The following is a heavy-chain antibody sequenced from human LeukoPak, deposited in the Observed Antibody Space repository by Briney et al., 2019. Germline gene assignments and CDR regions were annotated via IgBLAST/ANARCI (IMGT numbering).Heavy chain of an antibody. V-gene: IGHV3-48*04. CDR1: GFTFSSYS. J-gene: IGHJ5*02. CDR3: AKGTHSSSWHWYDP. CDR2: IDSSGDVI. D-gene: IGHD6-13*01. Sequence: GGSLRLSCAASGFTFSSYSMNWVRQAPGKGLEWLSYIDSSGDVIYYGDSVKGRFTISRDNAKNSLYLQMNSLRAEDTAVYYCAKGTHSSSWHWYDPWGQGTLVTVSS.